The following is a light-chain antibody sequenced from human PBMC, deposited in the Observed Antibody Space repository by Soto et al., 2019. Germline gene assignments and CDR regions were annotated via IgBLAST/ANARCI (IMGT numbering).Light chain of an antibody. V-gene: IGKV3-20*01. CDR2: GAS. J-gene: IGKJ1*01. CDR3: QQYGNSPVT. Sequence: EIVLTQSPGTLSLSPGEGATLSCRASQSVSSSYLAWYQQRPGQAPRLLIYGASSSATGIPDRFSGSGSETDFTLTISRLEPEDSAVYYCQQYGNSPVTFGQGTKVEIK. CDR1: QSVSSSY.